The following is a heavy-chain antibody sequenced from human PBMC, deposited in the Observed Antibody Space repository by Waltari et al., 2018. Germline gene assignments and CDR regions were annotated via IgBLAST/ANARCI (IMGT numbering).Heavy chain of an antibody. CDR2: INPNTGDP. J-gene: IGHJ5*02. D-gene: IGHD3-22*01. V-gene: IGHV1-2*02. CDR3: ARVNNYYDSIGRDWFDP. CDR1: GYSFTDNY. Sequence: QVQLVQSGAEVKKPGASVKVSCKASGYSFTDNYIHWIRQAPGQGLEWMGWINPNTGDPIYAQKFQGRVTMTRDTSISTAYMELSGLRSDDTAMFYCARVNNYYDSIGRDWFDPWGQGTLVTVSS.